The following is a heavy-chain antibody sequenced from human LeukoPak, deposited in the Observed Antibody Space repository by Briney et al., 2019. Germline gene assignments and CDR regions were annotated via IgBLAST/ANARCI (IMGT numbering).Heavy chain of an antibody. J-gene: IGHJ3*02. CDR2: IIPILGTA. D-gene: IGHD2-15*01. CDR1: GGTFSSYA. CDR3: ARDLSVAEVATHGPDAFDI. V-gene: IGHV1-69*04. Sequence: SVTVSCKASGGTFSSYAIRWVRQAPGQGLEWMGRIIPILGTANYAQKFQGRVTITADKSTSTAYMELSSLRSEDTAVYYCARDLSVAEVATHGPDAFDIWGQGTMVTVSS.